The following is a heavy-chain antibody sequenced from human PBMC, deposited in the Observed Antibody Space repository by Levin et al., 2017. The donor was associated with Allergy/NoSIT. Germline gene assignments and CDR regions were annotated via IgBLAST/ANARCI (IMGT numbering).Heavy chain of an antibody. CDR3: ERFLRVVTLDC. V-gene: IGHV3-7*01. CDR1: GFPLSSYW. Sequence: GASVKVSCAASGFPLSSYWMTWVRQAPGKGLEWVANIKEDGGEKYYVDSVKGRFTISRDNAKNSLYLQMNSLRAEDTAVYYCERFLRVVTLDCWGQGTLVTVSS. D-gene: IGHD4-23*01. J-gene: IGHJ4*02. CDR2: IKEDGGEK.